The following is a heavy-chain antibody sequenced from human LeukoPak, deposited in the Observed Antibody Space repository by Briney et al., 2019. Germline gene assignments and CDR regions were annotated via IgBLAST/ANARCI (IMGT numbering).Heavy chain of an antibody. V-gene: IGHV3-30*02. CDR2: IWYGGSGSNK. Sequence: QSGGSLRLSCAASGFTFSSYAMHWVRQAPGKGLEWVAVIWYGGSGSNKYYADSVKGRFTISRDNSKNMLYLEMNSLRAEDTAVYYCAKDLGDGFWSGYAAFWGLGTLVTVSS. CDR1: GFTFSSYA. D-gene: IGHD3-3*01. CDR3: AKDLGDGFWSGYAAF. J-gene: IGHJ4*02.